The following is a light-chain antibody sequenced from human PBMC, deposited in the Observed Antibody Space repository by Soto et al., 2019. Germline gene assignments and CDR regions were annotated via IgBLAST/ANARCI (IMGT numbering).Light chain of an antibody. Sequence: EIVLTQSPATLSLSPGERATLSCRASQSVSSYFAWYQQKPGQAPRLLIYDASNRATGIPARFSGSGSGTDFTLTISSLEPEDFAVYYCQQRSNWLWTFGQGTKVDI. CDR2: DAS. V-gene: IGKV3-11*01. CDR3: QQRSNWLWT. CDR1: QSVSSY. J-gene: IGKJ1*01.